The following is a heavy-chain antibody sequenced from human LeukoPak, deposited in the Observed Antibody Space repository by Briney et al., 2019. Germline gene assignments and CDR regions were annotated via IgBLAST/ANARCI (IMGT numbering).Heavy chain of an antibody. J-gene: IGHJ4*02. D-gene: IGHD5-12*01. CDR1: GFTFSSYA. CDR2: ISGSGGST. Sequence: GGSLRLSYAASGFTFSSYAMSWVRQAPGKGLEWVSAISGSGGSTYYADSVKGRFTISRDNSKNTLYLQMNSLRAEDTAVYYCAKDEYSGYEGFFWSPFDYWGQGTLVTVSS. CDR3: AKDEYSGYEGFFWSPFDY. V-gene: IGHV3-23*01.